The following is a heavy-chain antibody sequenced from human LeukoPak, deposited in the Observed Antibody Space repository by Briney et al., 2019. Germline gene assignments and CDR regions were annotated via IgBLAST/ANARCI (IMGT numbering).Heavy chain of an antibody. CDR2: INHSGST. CDR3: ARRSAAKYSSSSGFGY. D-gene: IGHD6-6*01. Sequence: SETLSLTCTVSGGSISSGGYYWSWIRQPPGKGLEWIGEINHSGSTNYNPSLKSRVTISVDTSKNQFSLKLSSVTAADTAVYYCARRSAAKYSSSSGFGYWGQGTLVTVSS. CDR1: GGSISSGGYY. J-gene: IGHJ4*02. V-gene: IGHV4-39*07.